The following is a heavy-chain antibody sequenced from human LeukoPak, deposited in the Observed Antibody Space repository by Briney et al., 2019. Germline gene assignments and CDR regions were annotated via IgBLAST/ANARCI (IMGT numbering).Heavy chain of an antibody. V-gene: IGHV5-51*01. CDR2: IFPGDSDT. CDR1: GYSFANYW. J-gene: IGHJ5*02. Sequence: GESLKISCKDSGYSFANYWIGWVRQKPGRGLEWMGIIFPGDSDTRYSPSFEGQVIISADKSISTAYLQWSSLQASDTAMYFCARRNYNTRPNWFDPWGQGTLVTVSS. CDR3: ARRNYNTRPNWFDP. D-gene: IGHD3-22*01.